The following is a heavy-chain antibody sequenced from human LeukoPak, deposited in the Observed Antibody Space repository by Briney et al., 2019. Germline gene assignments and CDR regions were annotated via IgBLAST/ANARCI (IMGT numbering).Heavy chain of an antibody. Sequence: SETLSLTCTVSAGSISGYYWSWIRQTPGKGLEWIGYVYYSGTTSYTPSLKSRVTISVDTSKNQFSLKITSVTAADTALYYCARQADFWRGYYDFWGQGTLVTVSS. D-gene: IGHD3-3*01. CDR3: ARQADFWRGYYDF. CDR1: AGSISGYY. J-gene: IGHJ4*02. V-gene: IGHV4-59*08. CDR2: VYYSGTT.